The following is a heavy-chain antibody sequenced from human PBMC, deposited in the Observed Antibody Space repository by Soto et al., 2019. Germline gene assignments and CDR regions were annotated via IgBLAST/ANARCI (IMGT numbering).Heavy chain of an antibody. CDR1: GFTFSSYW. Sequence: GGSLRLSCAASGFTFSSYWMSWVRQAPGKGLEWVANIKQDGSEKYYVDSVKGRFTISRDNAKNSLYLQMNSLRAEDTAVYYCARVRYCSGGSCYLEYYFDDWGQGTLVTVSS. D-gene: IGHD2-15*01. V-gene: IGHV3-7*01. CDR2: IKQDGSEK. J-gene: IGHJ4*02. CDR3: ARVRYCSGGSCYLEYYFDD.